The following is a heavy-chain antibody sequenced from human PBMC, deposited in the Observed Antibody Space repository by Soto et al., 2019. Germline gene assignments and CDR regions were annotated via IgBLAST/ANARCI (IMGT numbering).Heavy chain of an antibody. Sequence: ASVKVSCKASGYTFTSYGISWVRQAPGQGLEWMGWISAYNGNTNYAQKLQGRVTMTTDTSTSTAEMELRSLRSDDTAGYYWARIQPQLLFSYYYMDVWGKGTTVTVSS. D-gene: IGHD2-2*01. J-gene: IGHJ6*03. CDR2: ISAYNGNT. CDR1: GYTFTSYG. CDR3: ARIQPQLLFSYYYMDV. V-gene: IGHV1-18*01.